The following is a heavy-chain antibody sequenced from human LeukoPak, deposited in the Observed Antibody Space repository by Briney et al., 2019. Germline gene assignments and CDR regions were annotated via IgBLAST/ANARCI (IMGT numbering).Heavy chain of an antibody. CDR3: ASAYKASPLQNAIDS. J-gene: IGHJ5*01. Sequence: PGTLSLTCAVYGVSFSAYFWSWIRQTPGKGLEWVGDTDGSGATSFEASLKSRVILSPNQPNSQFSLQVNSVTAADTAVYYCASAYKASPLQNAIDSWGEGPRV. D-gene: IGHD1-14*01. CDR2: TDGSGAT. CDR1: GVSFSAYF. V-gene: IGHV4-34*01.